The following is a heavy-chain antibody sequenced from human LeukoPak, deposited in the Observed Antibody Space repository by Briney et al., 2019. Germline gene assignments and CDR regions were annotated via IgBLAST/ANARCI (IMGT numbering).Heavy chain of an antibody. CDR1: GFTFSSHW. CDR3: ARGPDY. J-gene: IGHJ4*02. Sequence: GGSLRLSCAASGFTFSSHWMNWVRQAPGKGLEWVANIKQDGSEKYYVDSVKGRFTISRDNAKNSLYLQMNSLRAEDTAVYYCARGPDYWGQGTLVTVSS. V-gene: IGHV3-7*01. CDR2: IKQDGSEK.